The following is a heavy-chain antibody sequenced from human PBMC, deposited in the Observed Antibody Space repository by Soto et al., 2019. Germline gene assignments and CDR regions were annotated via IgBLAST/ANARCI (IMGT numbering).Heavy chain of an antibody. CDR1: GFTFSSYA. Sequence: QVQLVESGGGVVQPGRSLRLSCAASGFTFSSYAMHWVRQAPGKGLEWVAVISYDGSNKYYADSVKGRFTISRDNSKNTLYLQMNNLRAEDTAVYYCARDGAQNYYDSSGYQPYYYFDSWGQGTLVTVSS. J-gene: IGHJ4*02. D-gene: IGHD3-22*01. V-gene: IGHV3-30-3*01. CDR3: ARDGAQNYYDSSGYQPYYYFDS. CDR2: ISYDGSNK.